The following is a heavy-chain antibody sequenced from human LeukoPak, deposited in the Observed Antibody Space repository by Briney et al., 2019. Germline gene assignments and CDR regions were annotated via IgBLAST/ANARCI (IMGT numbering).Heavy chain of an antibody. V-gene: IGHV3-23*01. CDR3: AKAKVRGVIAVVYYFDY. CDR2: ISGSGGST. D-gene: IGHD3-10*01. Sequence: GGTLRLSCAASGFTFSSYGMSWVRQAPGKGLEWVSAISGSGGSTYYADSVKGRFTISRDNAKNSLYLQMNSLRAEDTAVYYCAKAKVRGVIAVVYYFDYWGQGTLVTVSS. CDR1: GFTFSSYG. J-gene: IGHJ4*02.